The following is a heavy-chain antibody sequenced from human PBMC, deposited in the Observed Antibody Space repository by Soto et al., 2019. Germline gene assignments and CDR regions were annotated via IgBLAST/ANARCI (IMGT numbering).Heavy chain of an antibody. D-gene: IGHD6-6*01. J-gene: IGHJ6*02. CDR2: IIPIFGTA. CDR1: GGTFSSYA. Sequence: QVQLVQSGAEVKKPGSSVKVSCKASGGTFSSYAISWVRQAPGQGLEWMGGIIPIFGTANYAQKFQGRVTITADESTSTAYRELSSLRSEDTAVYYCARPHIAAGPYYYYGMDVWGQGTTVTVSS. CDR3: ARPHIAAGPYYYYGMDV. V-gene: IGHV1-69*01.